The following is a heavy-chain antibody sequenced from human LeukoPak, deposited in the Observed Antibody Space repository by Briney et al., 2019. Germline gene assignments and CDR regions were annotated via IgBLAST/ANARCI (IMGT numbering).Heavy chain of an antibody. CDR2: INAGNGNT. J-gene: IGHJ4*02. D-gene: IGHD4-17*01. V-gene: IGHV1-3*01. Sequence: EASVTVSCTTSGYTFISYAMHWVRQAPGQRLEWMGWINAGNGNTKYSQKFQGRVTITRDTSASTAYMELSSLRSEDTAVYYCARSGAFDYWGQGTLVTVSS. CDR1: GYTFISYA. CDR3: ARSGAFDY.